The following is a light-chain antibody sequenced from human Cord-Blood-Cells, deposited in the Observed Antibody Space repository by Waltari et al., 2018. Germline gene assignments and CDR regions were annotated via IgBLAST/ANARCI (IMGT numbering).Light chain of an antibody. CDR2: KDS. J-gene: IGLJ3*02. CDR1: TLPKQY. CDR3: QSADSSGTNWV. V-gene: IGLV3-25*02. Sequence: SYELTQPPSVSVSPGQTARITCSGDTLPKQYAYWYQQKPGQAPARVIYKDSERPSGIPELISGASAVTTVTLTSSGVQAEEEADYYCQSADSSGTNWVFGGGTNLTVL.